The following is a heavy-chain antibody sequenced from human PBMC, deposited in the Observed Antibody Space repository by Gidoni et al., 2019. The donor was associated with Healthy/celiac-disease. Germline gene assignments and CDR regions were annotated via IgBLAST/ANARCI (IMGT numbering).Heavy chain of an antibody. Sequence: QLQLPESGPGLVKPSETLSLPCTVSAGSISSSSYYWGWIRQPPGKGLEWIGSIYYSGSTYYNPSLKSRVTISVDTSKNQFSLKLSSVTAADTAVYYCAWHGSGPFDYWGQGTLVTVSS. J-gene: IGHJ4*02. D-gene: IGHD3-10*01. CDR2: IYYSGST. CDR1: AGSISSSSYY. V-gene: IGHV4-39*01. CDR3: AWHGSGPFDY.